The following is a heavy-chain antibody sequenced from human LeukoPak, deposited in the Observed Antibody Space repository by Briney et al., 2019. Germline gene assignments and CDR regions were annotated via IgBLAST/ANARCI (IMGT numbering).Heavy chain of an antibody. CDR1: GFTFSTYG. J-gene: IGHJ4*02. D-gene: IGHD2-2*01. CDR3: ARGGSNSPYYFDY. Sequence: PGGSLRLSCAASGFTFSTYGMNWVRQAPGKGLEWVSSITSSSGYISYADSVKGRFTISRDYAKNSLYLQMSSLRAEDTAVYYCARGGSNSPYYFDYWGQGTLVTVSS. CDR2: ITSSSGYI. V-gene: IGHV3-21*01.